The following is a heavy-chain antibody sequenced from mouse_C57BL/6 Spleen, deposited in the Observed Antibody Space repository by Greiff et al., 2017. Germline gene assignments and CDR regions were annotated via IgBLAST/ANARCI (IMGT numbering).Heavy chain of an antibody. CDR3: ARGATDYAMYY. CDR1: GYTFTTYP. Sequence: QVQLKQSGAELVKPGASVKMSCKASGYTFTTYPIEWMKQNHGKSLEWIGNFHPYNDDTKYNEKFKGKATLTLEKSSSTVYLELSRLTSDDSGGEYGARGATDYAMYYWGQGTSVTVSS. V-gene: IGHV1-47*01. J-gene: IGHJ4*01. CDR2: FHPYNDDT. D-gene: IGHD1-1*01.